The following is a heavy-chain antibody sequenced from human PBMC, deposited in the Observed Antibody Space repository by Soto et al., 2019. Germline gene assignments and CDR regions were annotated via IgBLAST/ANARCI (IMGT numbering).Heavy chain of an antibody. CDR2: MNPNSGNT. J-gene: IGHJ6*02. D-gene: IGHD6-19*01. CDR3: ATAKDVIAVAGTIYYYYGMDV. Sequence: ASVKVSCKASGYTFTSYDINWVRQATGQGLEWMGWMNPNSGNTGYAQKFQGRVTMTRNTSISTAYMELSSLRSEDTAVYYCATAKDVIAVAGTIYYYYGMDVWGQGTTVTVSS. CDR1: GYTFTSYD. V-gene: IGHV1-8*01.